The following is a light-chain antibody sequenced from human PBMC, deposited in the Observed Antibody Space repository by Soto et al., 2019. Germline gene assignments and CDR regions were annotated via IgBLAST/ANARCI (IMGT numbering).Light chain of an antibody. CDR1: SSDIGSYNY. J-gene: IGLJ3*02. Sequence: QSALTQPASVSGSPGQSITISCTGTSSDIGSYNYVSWYQLHPGKAPKLMIYEVSNWPSGVSDRFSGSKSGNTASLTISGLQAEDEADYYCSSYTSSRTLVFGGGTKLTVL. CDR3: SSYTSSRTLV. V-gene: IGLV2-14*01. CDR2: EVS.